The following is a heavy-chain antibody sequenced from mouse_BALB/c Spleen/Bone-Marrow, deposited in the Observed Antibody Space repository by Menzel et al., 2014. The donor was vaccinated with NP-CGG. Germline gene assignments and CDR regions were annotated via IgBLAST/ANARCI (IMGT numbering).Heavy chain of an antibody. D-gene: IGHD1-1*01. V-gene: IGHV1-7*01. J-gene: IGHJ3*01. CDR3: ARGYYGSSLVY. Sequence: VQLQQSGAELAKPGASVKMSCKASGYTFTSYWMHWVKQRPGQGLEWIGYINPSTGYTEYNQKFKDKATLTADKSSSTVYMQLSSLTSEDSAVYYCARGYYGSSLVYWGQGTLVTVSA. CDR1: GYTFTSYW. CDR2: INPSTGYT.